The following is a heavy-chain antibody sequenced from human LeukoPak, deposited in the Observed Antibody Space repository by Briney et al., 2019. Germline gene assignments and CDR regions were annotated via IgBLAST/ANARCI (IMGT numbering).Heavy chain of an antibody. CDR2: IYTSGST. D-gene: IGHD3-10*01. Sequence: SETLSLTCTVSGGSISSYYWTWIRQPAGKGLEWIGRIYTSGSTTYNPSLKSRVTMSVDTSKNQFSLKLSSVTAADTAVYCCARVASMVRGVIVLYYFDYWGQGILVTVSS. CDR3: ARVASMVRGVIVLYYFDY. V-gene: IGHV4-4*07. J-gene: IGHJ4*02. CDR1: GGSISSYY.